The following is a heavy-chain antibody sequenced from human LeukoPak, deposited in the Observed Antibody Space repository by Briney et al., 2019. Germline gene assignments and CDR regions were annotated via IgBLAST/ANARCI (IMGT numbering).Heavy chain of an antibody. CDR1: GGSISSYY. CDR3: ARVFDSSGGYDY. V-gene: IGHV4-59*01. J-gene: IGHJ4*02. D-gene: IGHD3-22*01. CDR2: IYYSGST. Sequence: PSETLSLTCTVSGGSISSYYWSWIRQPPGKGLEWIGHIYYSGSTNYNPSLKSRVTISVDTSKNQFSLKLSSVTAADTAVYYCARVFDSSGGYDYWGQGTLVTVSS.